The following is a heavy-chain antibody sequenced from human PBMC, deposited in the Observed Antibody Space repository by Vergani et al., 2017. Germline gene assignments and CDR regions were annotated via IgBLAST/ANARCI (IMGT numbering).Heavy chain of an antibody. CDR1: GYSISSGYY. CDR3: ARGGLPDAFDI. CDR2: IFHTGLT. V-gene: IGHV4-38-2*02. D-gene: IGHD3-10*01. Sequence: QVQLQESGPGLVKPSETLSLTCTVSGYSISSGYYWGWIRQPPGKGLEWIGNIFHTGLTYRNPSLRSRVAISVDTSRNQFSLKLRSVTAADTAAYFCARGGLPDAFDIWGQGTLVTVSS. J-gene: IGHJ3*02.